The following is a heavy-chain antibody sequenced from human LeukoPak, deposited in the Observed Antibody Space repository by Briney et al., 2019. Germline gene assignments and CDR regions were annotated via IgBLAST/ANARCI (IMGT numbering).Heavy chain of an antibody. J-gene: IGHJ4*02. Sequence: GRSLRLSCAASGFTFSSYGMHWVRQAPGKGLEWVAVIWYDGSNKYYADSVKGRFTISRDNSKNTLYLQMNSLRAEDTAVYYCAKVAGYLYYFDYWGQGTLVTVSS. CDR1: GFTFSSYG. CDR3: AKVAGYLYYFDY. CDR2: IWYDGSNK. V-gene: IGHV3-33*06. D-gene: IGHD5-12*01.